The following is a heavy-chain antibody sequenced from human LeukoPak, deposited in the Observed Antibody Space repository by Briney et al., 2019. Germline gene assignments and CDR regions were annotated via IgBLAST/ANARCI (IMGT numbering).Heavy chain of an antibody. J-gene: IGHJ4*02. D-gene: IGHD4-23*01. CDR3: ATLTTVVTAYYFDY. CDR2: IYRSGST. Sequence: SETLSLTCTVSGGSISSYYWSWIRQPPGKGLEWIGYIYRSGSTDYNPSIKSRVTISVDTSKSQFSLKLTSVTAADTAVYYCATLTTVVTAYYFDYWGQGTLVTVSS. CDR1: GGSISSYY. V-gene: IGHV4-4*09.